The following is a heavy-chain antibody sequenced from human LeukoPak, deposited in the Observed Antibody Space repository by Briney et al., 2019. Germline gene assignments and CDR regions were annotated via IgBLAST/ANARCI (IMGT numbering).Heavy chain of an antibody. CDR1: GGSISSYY. CDR2: IYYSGST. CDR3: ARGAYYESSGFFDY. D-gene: IGHD3-22*01. V-gene: IGHV4-59*01. Sequence: SETLSLTCTVSGGSISSYYWSWIRQPPGKGLGWIAHIYYSGSTNYNPSLKSRVTISGDTSKNQFSLKLNSVTAEDTAVYYFARGAYYESSGFFDYWGQGTLVTVSS. J-gene: IGHJ4*02.